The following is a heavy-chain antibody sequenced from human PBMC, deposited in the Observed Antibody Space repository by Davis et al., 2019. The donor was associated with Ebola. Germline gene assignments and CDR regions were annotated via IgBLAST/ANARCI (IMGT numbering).Heavy chain of an antibody. CDR2: IYYSGST. Sequence: SETLSLTCTVSGGSISSSSYYWGWIRQPPGKGLEWIGSIYYSGSTYYNPSLKSRVTISVDTSKNQFSLKLSSVTAADTAVYYCARGPTVNGLDYWGQGTLVTVSS. J-gene: IGHJ4*02. V-gene: IGHV4-39*01. D-gene: IGHD4-11*01. CDR1: GGSISSSSYY. CDR3: ARGPTVNGLDY.